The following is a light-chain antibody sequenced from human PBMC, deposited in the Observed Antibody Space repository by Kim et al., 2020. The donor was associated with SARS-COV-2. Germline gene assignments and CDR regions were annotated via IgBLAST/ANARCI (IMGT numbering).Light chain of an antibody. CDR1: QSVRGNR. J-gene: IGKJ1*01. Sequence: EIVLTQSPGTLSLSPGERATLSCRTSQSVRGNRLAWYQQKPGQAPRLLIYDSSLRATGVPDRFRGSASGTEFTLTISRLEPEDFAVFYCQHYGDSPWTFGPGTKVEI. CDR3: QHYGDSPWT. CDR2: DSS. V-gene: IGKV3-20*01.